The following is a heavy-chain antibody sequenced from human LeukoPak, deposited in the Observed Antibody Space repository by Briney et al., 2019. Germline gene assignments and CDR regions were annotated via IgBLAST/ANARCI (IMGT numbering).Heavy chain of an antibody. Sequence: QTGGSLRLSCAASGFTFTTYWMSWVRQAPGKGLEWVANMKPDGSEIFYVDSVKGRFTISRDNAMNTLYLQMNSLRAEDTAVYYCARASGSYYRGIDYWGQGTLVTVSS. V-gene: IGHV3-7*01. CDR2: MKPDGSEI. CDR1: GFTFTTYW. D-gene: IGHD1-26*01. J-gene: IGHJ4*02. CDR3: ARASGSYYRGIDY.